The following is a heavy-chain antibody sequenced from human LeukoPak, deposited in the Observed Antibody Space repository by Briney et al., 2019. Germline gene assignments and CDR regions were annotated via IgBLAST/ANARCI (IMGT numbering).Heavy chain of an antibody. D-gene: IGHD1-14*01. Sequence: GGSLRLSCAASGFTFSSYGMHWVRQAPGKGLEWVAVISYDGSSKYYADSVKGRFTISRDNSKNTLYLQMDSLRAEDTALYYCAKGSGINHYHWIDPWGQGTLVTVSS. CDR2: ISYDGSSK. CDR1: GFTFSSYG. V-gene: IGHV3-30*18. J-gene: IGHJ5*02. CDR3: AKGSGINHYHWIDP.